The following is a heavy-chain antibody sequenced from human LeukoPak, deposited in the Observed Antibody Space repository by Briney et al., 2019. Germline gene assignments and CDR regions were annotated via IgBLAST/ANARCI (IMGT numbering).Heavy chain of an antibody. V-gene: IGHV1-69*06. CDR3: ARKMVRGVIIYAFDI. CDR1: GGTFSSYA. Sequence: ASVKLSCKASGGTFSSYAISWVRQAAGQGLEWMGGIIPIFGTANYAQKFEGRVTIPADKSTSTAYMELSSLRSEDTAVYYCARKMVRGVIIYAFDIWGQGTMVTVSS. J-gene: IGHJ3*02. CDR2: IIPIFGTA. D-gene: IGHD3-10*01.